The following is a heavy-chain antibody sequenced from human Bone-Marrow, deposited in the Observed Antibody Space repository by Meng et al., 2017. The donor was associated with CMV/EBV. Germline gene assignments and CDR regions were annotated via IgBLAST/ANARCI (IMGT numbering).Heavy chain of an antibody. CDR2: IYYSGST. V-gene: IGHV4-59*12. CDR1: GGSISSYY. J-gene: IGHJ3*02. D-gene: IGHD1-26*01. CDR3: AKARGIRSSFDI. Sequence: SETLSLTCTVSGGSISSYYWSWIRQPPGKGLEWIGYIYYSGSTNYNPSLKSRVTISVDTSKNQFSLKLSSVTAADTALYFCAKARGIRSSFDICGQGTMVTVSS.